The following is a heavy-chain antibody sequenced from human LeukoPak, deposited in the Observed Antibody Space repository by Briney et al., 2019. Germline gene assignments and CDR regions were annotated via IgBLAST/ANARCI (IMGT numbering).Heavy chain of an antibody. V-gene: IGHV3-7*01. CDR2: IKEDGSEK. J-gene: IGHJ4*02. CDR3: ARELYSQY. D-gene: IGHD2-21*01. Sequence: GGSPRLSCAASGFTFSAHWMSWVRQAPGKGLEWVANIKEDGSEKYYVDSVRGRFTISRDNAKNSLYLQMNSLRAEDTAVYYCARELYSQYWGQGTLVTVSS. CDR1: GFTFSAHW.